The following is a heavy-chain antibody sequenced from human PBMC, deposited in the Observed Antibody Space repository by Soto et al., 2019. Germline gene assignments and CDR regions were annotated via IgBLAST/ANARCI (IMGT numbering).Heavy chain of an antibody. D-gene: IGHD5-18*01. V-gene: IGHV3-23*01. CDR1: GFTFSSYA. CDR2: ISGSGGST. Sequence: GGSLRLSCAASGFTFSSYAMNWVRQAPGKGLEWVSAISGSGGSTYFADSVKGRFTISRDNSKNTLYLQMNSLRAEDTAVYYCAKDFDTAMARWFDYWGQGTLVTVSS. CDR3: AKDFDTAMARWFDY. J-gene: IGHJ4*02.